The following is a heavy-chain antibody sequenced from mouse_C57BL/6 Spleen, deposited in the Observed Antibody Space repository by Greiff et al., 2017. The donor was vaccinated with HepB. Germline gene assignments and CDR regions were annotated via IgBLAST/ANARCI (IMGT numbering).Heavy chain of an antibody. D-gene: IGHD2-5*01. J-gene: IGHJ3*01. CDR3: ARDRGPYYSNYEPY. CDR1: GFTFSDYY. V-gene: IGHV5-16*01. CDR2: INYDGSST. Sequence: VMLVESEGGLVQPGSSMKLSCTASGFTFSDYYMAWVRQVPEKGLEWVANINYDGSSTYYLDSLKSRFIISRDNAKNILYLQMSSLKSEDTATYYCARDRGPYYSNYEPYWGQGTLVTVSA.